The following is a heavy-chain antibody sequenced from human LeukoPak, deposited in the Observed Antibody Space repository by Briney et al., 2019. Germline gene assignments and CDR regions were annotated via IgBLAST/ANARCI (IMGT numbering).Heavy chain of an antibody. CDR3: ATPLSASSTDY. Sequence: GGSLRLSCVASGFSFSNYGMNWVRQAPGKGLEWVADIRYDGSVRHYVDSVKGRFTISRDSSKNTLYLEMGSLTTEDTAVYYCATPLSASSTDYWGQGTLVTVSS. D-gene: IGHD6-6*01. CDR2: IRYDGSVR. J-gene: IGHJ4*02. CDR1: GFSFSNYG. V-gene: IGHV3-30*02.